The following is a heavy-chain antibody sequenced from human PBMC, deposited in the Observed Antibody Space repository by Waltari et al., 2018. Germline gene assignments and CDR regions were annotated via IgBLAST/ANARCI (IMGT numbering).Heavy chain of an antibody. CDR2: INPDESAK. CDR3: ARDRAYSSFDY. J-gene: IGHJ4*02. D-gene: IGHD5-18*01. V-gene: IGHV3-7*01. Sequence: EMLLVESGGGLVQPGRSLSLACADFGLTFSTSWMTWVRRGPGKGLVRVAIINPDESAKYYLDSVDGRCTIARDNAKNALNLQMNSLRSEDTAIYYCARDRAYSSFDYWGQGTLVTVSS. CDR1: GLTFSTSW.